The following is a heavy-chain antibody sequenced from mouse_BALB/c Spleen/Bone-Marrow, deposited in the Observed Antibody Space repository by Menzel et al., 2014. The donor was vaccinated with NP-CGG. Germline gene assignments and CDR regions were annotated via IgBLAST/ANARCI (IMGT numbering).Heavy chain of an antibody. V-gene: IGHV14-3*02. CDR2: IDPANGNT. D-gene: IGHD2-14*01. CDR1: GFNIKDTY. Sequence: VQLKESGAELVKPGASVKLSCTGSGFNIKDTYMHWVKQRPEQGLEWIGRIDPANGNTKYDPKFQGKATITADTSSNTAYLQLSSLTSEDTAVYYCASYYRYSFDYWGQGTTRTVSS. CDR3: ASYYRYSFDY. J-gene: IGHJ2*01.